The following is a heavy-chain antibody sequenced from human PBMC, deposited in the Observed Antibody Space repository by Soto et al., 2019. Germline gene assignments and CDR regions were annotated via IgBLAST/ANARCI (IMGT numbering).Heavy chain of an antibody. CDR3: AREYIVVVPAARQTYYYYYMDV. Sequence: QVPLVQSGAEVKKPGASVKVSCKASGYTFTSYAMHWVRQAPGQRLEWMGWINAGNGNTKYSQKFQGRVTITRDTSASTAYMELSSLRSEDTAVYYCAREYIVVVPAARQTYYYYYMDVWGKGTTVTVSS. V-gene: IGHV1-3*01. J-gene: IGHJ6*03. CDR1: GYTFTSYA. CDR2: INAGNGNT. D-gene: IGHD2-2*01.